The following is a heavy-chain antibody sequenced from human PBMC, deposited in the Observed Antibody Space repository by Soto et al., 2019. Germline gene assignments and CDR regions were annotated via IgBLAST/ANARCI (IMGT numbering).Heavy chain of an antibody. V-gene: IGHV1-8*01. CDR1: GYTFTSYD. Sequence: ALVKVSCKASGYTFTSYDIYWVRQATGQGLEWMGWMNPNTGNSGYAQKFQGRVTMTRDTSKSTAHMELSSLRSEDTAVYYCARGMQQTYYYYGMDVWGQGTTVAASS. CDR2: MNPNTGNS. J-gene: IGHJ6*02. CDR3: ARGMQQTYYYYGMDV. D-gene: IGHD6-13*01.